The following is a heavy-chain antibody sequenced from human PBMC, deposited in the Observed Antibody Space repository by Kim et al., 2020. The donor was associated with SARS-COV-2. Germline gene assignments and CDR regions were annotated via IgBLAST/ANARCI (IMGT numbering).Heavy chain of an antibody. CDR2: ISSNGGST. Sequence: GGSLRLSCAVSGFTFSSYAMHWVRQAPGKGLEYVAAISSNGGSTYYANSVKGRFTISRDNSKNTLYLQMGSLRAEDMAVYYCARVGFSGIYLPLYYYYG. J-gene: IGHJ6*01. CDR3: ARVGFSGIYLPLYYYYG. CDR1: GFTFSSYA. V-gene: IGHV3-64*01. D-gene: IGHD1-26*01.